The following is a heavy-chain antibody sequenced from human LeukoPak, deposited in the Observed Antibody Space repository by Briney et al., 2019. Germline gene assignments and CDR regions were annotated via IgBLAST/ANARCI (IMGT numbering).Heavy chain of an antibody. D-gene: IGHD5-18*01. CDR1: GFTFSSYA. V-gene: IGHV3-23*01. CDR2: ISGSGGST. J-gene: IGHJ4*02. CDR3: AKDPNLQLWLPY. Sequence: GGSLRLSCAASGFTFSSYAMSWVRQAPGKGLEWVSAISGSGGSTYYADSVKGRFTISRDDSKNTLYLQMNSLRAEDTAVYYCAKDPNLQLWLPYWGQGTLVTVSS.